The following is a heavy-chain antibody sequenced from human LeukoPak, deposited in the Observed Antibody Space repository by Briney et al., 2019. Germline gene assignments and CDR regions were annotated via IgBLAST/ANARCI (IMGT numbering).Heavy chain of an antibody. V-gene: IGHV4-34*01. D-gene: IGHD4-17*01. CDR2: INHSGST. CDR1: GGSFSGYY. Sequence: PSETLSLTCAVYGGSFSGYYWSWIRQPPGKGLEWIGEINHSGSTNYNPSLKSRVTISLDTSKNHFFLTQKYVTAADTPVYYFARGQDYGDYTNWGQGTLVTVSS. J-gene: IGHJ4*02. CDR3: ARGQDYGDYTN.